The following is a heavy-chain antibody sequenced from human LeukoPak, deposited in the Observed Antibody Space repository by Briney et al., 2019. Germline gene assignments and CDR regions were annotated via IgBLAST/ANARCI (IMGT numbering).Heavy chain of an antibody. Sequence: PGGSLRLSCAASGFTVSSNYMSWVRQAPGKGLEWVSVVYSGGSTYYADSVKGRFTISRDKSKNTLYLQLNSLRAEDTAVYYCATQYISGWCFFDYWGQGTLVTVSS. CDR1: GFTVSSNY. J-gene: IGHJ4*02. CDR3: ATQYISGWCFFDY. CDR2: VYSGGST. V-gene: IGHV3-53*01. D-gene: IGHD6-19*01.